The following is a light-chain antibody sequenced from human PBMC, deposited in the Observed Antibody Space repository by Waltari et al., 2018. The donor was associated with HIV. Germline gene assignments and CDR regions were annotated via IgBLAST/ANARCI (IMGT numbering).Light chain of an antibody. V-gene: IGKV4-1*01. CDR1: QSVLYSSNNKNY. J-gene: IGKJ2*01. Sequence: IVMTQSPDSLAVSLAARATINCNSSQSVLYSSNNKNYLAWYQQKPGQPPKLLIYWASTRESGVPDRFSGSESGTDFTLTISSLQAEDVAVYYCQQYYSTPYTFGQGTKLEIK. CDR3: QQYYSTPYT. CDR2: WAS.